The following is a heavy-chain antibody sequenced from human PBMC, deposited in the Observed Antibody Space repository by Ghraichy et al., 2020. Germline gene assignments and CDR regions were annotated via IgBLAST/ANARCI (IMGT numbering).Heavy chain of an antibody. D-gene: IGHD2-15*01. CDR1: GFTFTSSA. CDR3: AADRYCSGGSCYGGVDY. CDR2: IVVGSGNT. V-gene: IGHV1-58*01. J-gene: IGHJ4*02. Sequence: SVKVSCKASGFTFTSSAVQWVRQARGQRLEWIGWIVVGSGNTNYAQKFQERVTITRDMSTSTAYMELSSLRSEDTAVYYCAADRYCSGGSCYGGVDYWGQGTLVTVSS.